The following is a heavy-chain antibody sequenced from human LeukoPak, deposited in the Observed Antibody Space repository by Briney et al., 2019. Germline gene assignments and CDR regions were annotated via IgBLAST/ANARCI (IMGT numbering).Heavy chain of an antibody. CDR1: GGSISSSSYY. Sequence: SETLSLTCTVSGGSISSSSYYWGWIRQPPGKGLEWIGSIYFRGSTYYNPSLRSRVTMSVDTSKNQFSLKLSSVTAADTAVRYCASISIVGATAHFDCWGQGTLVTVSS. CDR3: ASISIVGATAHFDC. J-gene: IGHJ4*02. V-gene: IGHV4-39*07. CDR2: IYFRGST. D-gene: IGHD1-26*01.